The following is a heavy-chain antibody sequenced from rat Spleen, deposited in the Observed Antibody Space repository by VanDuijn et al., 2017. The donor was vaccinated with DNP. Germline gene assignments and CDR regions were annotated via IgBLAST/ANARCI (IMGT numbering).Heavy chain of an antibody. D-gene: IGHD1-1*01. Sequence: VQLKESGPGLMQPSETLSLTCTVSGFSLTSNGVGWVRQPLRKGLVWMGYINYSGSTGHNPSLKSRISITRDTSKNQFFLQLNSVTTEDTATYYCARAIQQSPYWYFDFWGPGAMVTVSS. CDR2: INYSGST. J-gene: IGHJ1*01. V-gene: IGHV3-1*01. CDR3: ARAIQQSPYWYFDF. CDR1: GFSLTSNG.